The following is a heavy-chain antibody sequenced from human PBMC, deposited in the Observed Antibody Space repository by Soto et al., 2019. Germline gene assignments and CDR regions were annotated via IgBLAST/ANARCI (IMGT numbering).Heavy chain of an antibody. CDR2: INPNSGNI. J-gene: IGHJ4*02. CDR3: ARGRASGSYYLLDY. D-gene: IGHD3-10*01. Sequence: ASVKVSCKASGNTFTSYGINWVRQATGYGLEWMGWINPNSGNIGYAQKFQGRVTMTRDTAIRTAYMEVSRLRSDDTAVYYCARGRASGSYYLLDYWGQGTLVTVSS. V-gene: IGHV1-8*01. CDR1: GNTFTSYG.